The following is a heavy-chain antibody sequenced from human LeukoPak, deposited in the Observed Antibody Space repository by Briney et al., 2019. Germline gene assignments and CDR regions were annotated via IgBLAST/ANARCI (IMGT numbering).Heavy chain of an antibody. D-gene: IGHD6-19*01. Sequence: GGSLRLSCAASGFTFSNYAMSWVRQAPGKGLEWVSAINHSGGSTYYADSVKGRFTISRDNSKNTLYLQMSSLRAEDTAVYYCAKPAISSRGWYYDYWGQGTLVTVSS. CDR2: INHSGGST. J-gene: IGHJ4*02. CDR1: GFTFSNYA. V-gene: IGHV3-23*01. CDR3: AKPAISSRGWYYDY.